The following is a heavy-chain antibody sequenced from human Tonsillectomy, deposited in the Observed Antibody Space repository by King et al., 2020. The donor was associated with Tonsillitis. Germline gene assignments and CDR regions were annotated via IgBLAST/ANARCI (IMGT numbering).Heavy chain of an antibody. CDR3: ARGTDCSSTSCYLGWFDP. D-gene: IGHD2-2*01. V-gene: IGHV4-30-4*07. CDR1: GGSISSGGYS. J-gene: IGHJ5*02. CDR2: IYYSGST. Sequence: QLKESGPGLVKPSQTLSLTCAVSGGSISSGGYSWSWIRQPPGKGLEWIGYIYYSGSTYYNPSLKSRVTISVDTSKNQFYLKLSSVTAADTAVYYCARGTDCSSTSCYLGWFDPWGQGTLVTVSS.